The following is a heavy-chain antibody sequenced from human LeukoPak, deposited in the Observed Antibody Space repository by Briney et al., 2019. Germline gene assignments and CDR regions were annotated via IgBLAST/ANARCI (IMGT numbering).Heavy chain of an antibody. J-gene: IGHJ4*02. CDR3: ARVRGGDKPFDY. CDR2: IYYSGST. D-gene: IGHD2-21*02. CDR1: GGSISSGGYY. V-gene: IGHV4-31*03. Sequence: SETLSLTCTVSGGSISSGGYYWSWIRQHPGKGLEWIGYIYYSGSTYYNPSLKSRVTISVDTSKDQFSLKLSSVTAADTAVYYCARVRGGDKPFDYWGQGTLVTVSS.